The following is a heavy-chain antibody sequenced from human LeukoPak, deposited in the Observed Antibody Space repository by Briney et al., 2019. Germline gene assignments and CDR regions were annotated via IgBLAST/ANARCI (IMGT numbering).Heavy chain of an antibody. CDR3: AREFLLELVPYGMDV. CDR1: GYTFTSYG. V-gene: IGHV1-18*01. Sequence: ASVKVSCKASGYTFTSYGISWVRQAPGQGLEWMGWISAYNGNTNYAQKLQGRVTMTTDTSTSTAYMELRSLRSDDTAVYYCAREFLLELVPYGMDVWGQGTTVTVSS. J-gene: IGHJ6*02. CDR2: ISAYNGNT. D-gene: IGHD1-7*01.